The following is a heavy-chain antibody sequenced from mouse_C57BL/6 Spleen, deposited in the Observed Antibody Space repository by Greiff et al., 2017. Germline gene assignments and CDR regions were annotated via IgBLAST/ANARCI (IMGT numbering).Heavy chain of an antibody. Sequence: EVKLMESGGGLVKPGGSLKLSCAASGFTFSDYGMHWVRQAPEKGLEWVAYISRGSSTIYYADTVKGRFTISRDNAKNTLCLQMTSLRSEDTAMYYCARPEGGTAWFAYWGQGTLVTVSA. V-gene: IGHV5-17*01. J-gene: IGHJ3*01. CDR2: ISRGSSTI. CDR3: ARPEGGTAWFAY. CDR1: GFTFSDYG. D-gene: IGHD4-1*01.